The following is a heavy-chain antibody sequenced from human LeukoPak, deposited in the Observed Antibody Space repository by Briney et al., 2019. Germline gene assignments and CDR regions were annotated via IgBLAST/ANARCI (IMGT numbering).Heavy chain of an antibody. D-gene: IGHD3-3*01. CDR3: ARASDDFWSGYYTGTGAFDI. Sequence: PSETLSLTCTVSGGSISSYYWSWLRQPPGKGREWIGYIYYSGSTNYNPSLKSRVTISVDTSKNQSSLKLSSVTAADTAVYYCARASDDFWSGYYTGTGAFDIWGQGTMVTVSS. J-gene: IGHJ3*02. CDR2: IYYSGST. CDR1: GGSISSYY. V-gene: IGHV4-59*01.